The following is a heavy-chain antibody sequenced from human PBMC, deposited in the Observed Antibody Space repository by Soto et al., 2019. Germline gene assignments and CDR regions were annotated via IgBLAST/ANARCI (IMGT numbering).Heavy chain of an antibody. Sequence: QVILVQSGAEVEGPGASVQVSCKASGYTFSRFAIYWVRQAPGQRLEWMGWINTANGNTKVSQKFQGRVTLTTATSASAAYMELRGPRSEDAAVYFCARGRAVPSTLRHPYSYSNMDFWGKGTTITVPS. CDR3: ARGRAVPSTLRHPYSYSNMDF. J-gene: IGHJ6*03. CDR2: INTANGNT. CDR1: GYTFSRFA. D-gene: IGHD2-15*01. V-gene: IGHV1-3*04.